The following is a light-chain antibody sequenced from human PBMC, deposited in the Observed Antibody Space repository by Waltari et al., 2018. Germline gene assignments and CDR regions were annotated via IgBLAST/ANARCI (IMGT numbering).Light chain of an antibody. J-gene: IGLJ2*01. V-gene: IGLV2-14*03. Sequence: QSALTQPASVSGSPGQSITISCTGTSSDVGAYNYVSWSPQHPGKAPKLMIFDVSNRPSVVSNRFSGSKSVNTASLTISGLQAEDEADYYCSSYISSSTLELFGGGTSLTVL. CDR1: SSDVGAYNY. CDR2: DVS. CDR3: SSYISSSTLEL.